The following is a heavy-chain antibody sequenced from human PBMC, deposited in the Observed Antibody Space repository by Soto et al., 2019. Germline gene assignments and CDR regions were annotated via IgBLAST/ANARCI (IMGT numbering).Heavy chain of an antibody. CDR1: GFTFSSYA. CDR3: AKFEYCSSTSCYGKTYYYYYMDV. D-gene: IGHD2-2*01. J-gene: IGHJ6*03. Sequence: GGSLRLSCAASGFTFSSYAMSWVRQAPGQGLEWVSAISGSGGSTYYADSVKGRFTISRDNSKTTLYLQMNSLRAEDTAVYYCAKFEYCSSTSCYGKTYYYYYMDVWGKGT. V-gene: IGHV3-23*01. CDR2: ISGSGGST.